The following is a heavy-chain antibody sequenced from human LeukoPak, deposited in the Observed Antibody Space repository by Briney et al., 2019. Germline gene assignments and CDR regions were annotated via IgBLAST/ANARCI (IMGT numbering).Heavy chain of an antibody. CDR3: AKTGFIDSYGSFDY. CDR1: GFTFSSYG. J-gene: IGHJ4*02. Sequence: GGSLRLSCAASGFTFSSYGMHWVRQAPGKGLEWVAFIRYDGSNKYYADSVKGRFTISRDNSKNTLYLQMNSLRAEDTAVYYCAKTGFIDSYGSFDYWGQGTLVTVSS. D-gene: IGHD5-18*01. CDR2: IRYDGSNK. V-gene: IGHV3-30*02.